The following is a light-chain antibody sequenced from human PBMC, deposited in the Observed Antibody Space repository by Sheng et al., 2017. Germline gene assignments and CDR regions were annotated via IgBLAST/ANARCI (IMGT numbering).Light chain of an antibody. J-gene: IGKJ1*01. CDR2: DAS. CDR3: QXRVT. CDR1: QSVSSY. V-gene: IGKV3-11*01. Sequence: EIVLTQSPATLSLSPGERATLSCRASQSVSSYLAWYQQKPGQAPRLLIYDASNRATGIPARFSGSGSGTDFTLTISSLQPEDFAVYYCQXRVTFGQGTKVEIK.